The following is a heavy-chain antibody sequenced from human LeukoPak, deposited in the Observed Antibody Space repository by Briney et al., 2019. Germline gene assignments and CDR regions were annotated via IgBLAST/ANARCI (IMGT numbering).Heavy chain of an antibody. CDR1: GGSISSYY. J-gene: IGHJ5*02. D-gene: IGHD4-4*01. CDR2: IYYSGST. Sequence: SETLSLTCTVSGGSISSYYWSWIRQPPGQGLEWIGYIYYSGSTNYNPSLKSRVTISVDTSKNQFSLKLSSVTAADTAVYYCARLGVYSNYPEWFDPWGQGTLVTVSS. CDR3: ARLGVYSNYPEWFDP. V-gene: IGHV4-59*08.